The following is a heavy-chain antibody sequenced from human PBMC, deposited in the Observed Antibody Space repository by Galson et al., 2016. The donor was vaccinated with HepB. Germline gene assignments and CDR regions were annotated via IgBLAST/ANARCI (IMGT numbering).Heavy chain of an antibody. CDR1: GGSISSYY. V-gene: IGHV4-59*01. CDR2: IYYSGST. CDR3: ARVDDYGDVYFDY. Sequence: SETLSLTCTVSGGSISSYYWSWIRQPPGKGLEWIGYIYYSGSTNYNPSLKSRATISVDTSKNQFSLKLSSVTAADTAVYYCARVDDYGDVYFDYWGQGTLVTVSS. J-gene: IGHJ4*02. D-gene: IGHD4-17*01.